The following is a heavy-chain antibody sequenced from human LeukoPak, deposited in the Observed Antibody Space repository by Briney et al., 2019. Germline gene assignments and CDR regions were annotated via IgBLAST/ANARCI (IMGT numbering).Heavy chain of an antibody. D-gene: IGHD4-17*01. CDR2: IIPIFGTA. J-gene: IGHJ4*02. Sequence: ASVKVSCKASGGTFSSYAISWVRQAPGQGLEWMGGIIPIFGTANYAQKFQGRVTITADESTSTAYMELSSLRSGDTAVYYCASGDYGDYARFDYWGQGTLVTVSS. V-gene: IGHV1-69*13. CDR1: GGTFSSYA. CDR3: ASGDYGDYARFDY.